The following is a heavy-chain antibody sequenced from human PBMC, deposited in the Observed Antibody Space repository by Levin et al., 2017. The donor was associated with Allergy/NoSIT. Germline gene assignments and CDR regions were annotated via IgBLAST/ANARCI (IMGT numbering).Heavy chain of an antibody. V-gene: IGHV3-30*18. CDR1: GFTFSSYG. Sequence: GESLKISCAASGFTFSSYGMHWVRQAPGKGLEWVAVISYDGSNKYYADSVKGRFTISRDNSKNTLYLQMNSLRAEDTAVYYCAKDRVELPGYGMDVWGQGTTVTVSS. D-gene: IGHD1-7*01. CDR3: AKDRVELPGYGMDV. CDR2: ISYDGSNK. J-gene: IGHJ6*02.